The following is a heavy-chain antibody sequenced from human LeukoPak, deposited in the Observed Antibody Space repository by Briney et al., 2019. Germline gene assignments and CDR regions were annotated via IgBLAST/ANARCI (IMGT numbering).Heavy chain of an antibody. D-gene: IGHD3-22*01. Sequence: GASVKVSCKASGYTFTSYDINWVRQATGQGLEWMGWMNPNSGNTGYAQKFQGRVTMTRNTSISTAYMELSSLRSEDTAVYYCARVTYYYDSSGYHALGYYYYYGMDVWGQGTTVTVSS. CDR1: GYTFTSYD. V-gene: IGHV1-8*01. CDR3: ARVTYYYDSSGYHALGYYYYYGMDV. CDR2: MNPNSGNT. J-gene: IGHJ6*02.